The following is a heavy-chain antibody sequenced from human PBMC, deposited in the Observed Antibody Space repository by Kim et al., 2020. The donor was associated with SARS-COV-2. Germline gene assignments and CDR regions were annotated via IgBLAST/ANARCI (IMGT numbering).Heavy chain of an antibody. CDR1: GYSFTSYW. Sequence: GESLKISCKVSGYSFTSYWIGWVRQMPGKGLEWMGIIYPGDSDTRYSPSFQGQVTISADKSISTAYLQWSSLKASDTAMYYCARHGQLERRSIYYYYMDVWGKGTTVTVSS. CDR2: IYPGDSDT. J-gene: IGHJ6*03. V-gene: IGHV5-51*01. D-gene: IGHD1-1*01. CDR3: ARHGQLERRSIYYYYMDV.